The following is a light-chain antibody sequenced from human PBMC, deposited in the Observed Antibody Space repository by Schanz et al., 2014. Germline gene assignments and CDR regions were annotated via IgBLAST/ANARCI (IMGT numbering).Light chain of an antibody. Sequence: EIVLTQSPATLSLSPGERATLSCGASQSVSNNFLAWYQQKPGLAPRLLIYDASRRATGIPDRFSGSGSGTDFTLTISRLEPEDFAVYYCQQYGRAPKTFGQGTNVEIK. CDR1: QSVSNNF. CDR2: DAS. V-gene: IGKV3D-20*01. CDR3: QQYGRAPKT. J-gene: IGKJ1*01.